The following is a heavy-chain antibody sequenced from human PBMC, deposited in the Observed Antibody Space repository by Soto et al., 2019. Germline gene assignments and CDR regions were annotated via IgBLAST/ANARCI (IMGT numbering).Heavy chain of an antibody. V-gene: IGHV3-7*01. CDR2: IKQDGSEK. CDR1: GFTFSSYW. Sequence: EVQLVESGGGLVQPGGSLRLSCAASGFTFSSYWMSWVRQAPGKGLEWVANIKQDGSEKYYVDSVKGRFTISRDNAKNSLYLQMNSLRAEDTAVYYCARGWGYYYYGMDVWDQGTTVTVSS. D-gene: IGHD3-16*01. J-gene: IGHJ6*02. CDR3: ARGWGYYYYGMDV.